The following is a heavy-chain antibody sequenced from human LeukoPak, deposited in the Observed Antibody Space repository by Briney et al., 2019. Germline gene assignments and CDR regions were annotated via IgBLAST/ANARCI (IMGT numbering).Heavy chain of an antibody. CDR3: ARDSQWLPDY. V-gene: IGHV3-23*01. J-gene: IGHJ4*02. CDR1: GFTFSSYT. D-gene: IGHD3-22*01. Sequence: GGSLRLSCAASGFTFSSYTMSCVRQAPGKGLEWVSAVSGSGGTTYYTDSVKGRFTISRDNAKNSVYLQMDSLRAEDTAVYFCARDSQWLPDYWGQGTLVTVSS. CDR2: VSGSGGTT.